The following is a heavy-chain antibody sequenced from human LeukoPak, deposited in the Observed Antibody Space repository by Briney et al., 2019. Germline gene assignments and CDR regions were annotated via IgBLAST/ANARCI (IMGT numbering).Heavy chain of an antibody. CDR1: GCTFSSYA. J-gene: IGHJ3*02. CDR3: ARDGYSGYVAAFDI. Sequence: SVTVSCTSSGCTFSSYAISWVRQAPGQGLEWMGRSIPIFCTANYAQKFQGRLTLTEDKSTSTASMELSSLRSDDTAVYYCARDGYSGYVAAFDIWGQGTMVTVSS. V-gene: IGHV1-69*06. CDR2: SIPIFCTA. D-gene: IGHD5-12*01.